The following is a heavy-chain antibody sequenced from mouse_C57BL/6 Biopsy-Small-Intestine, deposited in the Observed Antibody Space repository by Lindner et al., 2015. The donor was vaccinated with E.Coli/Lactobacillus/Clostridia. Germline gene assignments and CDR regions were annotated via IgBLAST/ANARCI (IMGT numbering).Heavy chain of an antibody. J-gene: IGHJ1*01. CDR3: ARNARTGTTKEGYFDL. V-gene: IGHV1-64*01. CDR2: INPSGGTT. CDR1: GYTFTSYY. Sequence: SVKVSCKASGYTFTSYYMHWVRQAPGQGPEWMGIINPSGGTTSYTQNFQGRVTMTRDTSTSTVYMELSSLRSEDTAVYYCARNARTGTTKEGYFDLWGRGTLVTVSS. D-gene: IGHD1-1*01.